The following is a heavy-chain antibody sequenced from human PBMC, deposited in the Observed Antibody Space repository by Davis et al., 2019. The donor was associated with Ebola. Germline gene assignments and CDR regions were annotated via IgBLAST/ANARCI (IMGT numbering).Heavy chain of an antibody. CDR2: MNPNSGNT. V-gene: IGHV1-8*02. CDR1: GYTFTSYG. D-gene: IGHD6-13*01. Sequence: ASVKVSCKASGYTFTSYGISWVRQAPGQGLEWMGWMNPNSGNTGYAQKFQGRVTMTRNTSISTAYMELSSLRSEDTAVYYCARVRRQLAYYGMDVWGQGTTVTVSS. J-gene: IGHJ6*02. CDR3: ARVRRQLAYYGMDV.